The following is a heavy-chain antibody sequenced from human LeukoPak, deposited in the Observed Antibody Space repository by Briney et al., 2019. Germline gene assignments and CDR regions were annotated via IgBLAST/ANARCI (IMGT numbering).Heavy chain of an antibody. V-gene: IGHV3-48*03. D-gene: IGHD1-14*01. CDR1: GFSFSTYE. CDR2: ISSAASIV. J-gene: IGHJ4*02. Sequence: GGSLRLSCAASGFSFSTYEMNWVRQAPGKGLEWISYISSAASIVDYADSVRGRFTISRDNAKNSLYLQMNSLRAEDTAVYYCARIVPRGPRPNPPTDYWGQGTLVTVSS. CDR3: ARIVPRGPRPNPPTDY.